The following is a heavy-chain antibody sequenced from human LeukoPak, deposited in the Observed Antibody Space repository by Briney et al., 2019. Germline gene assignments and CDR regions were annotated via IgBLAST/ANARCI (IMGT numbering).Heavy chain of an antibody. J-gene: IGHJ6*02. CDR2: INHSGST. CDR1: GGSISSGGYS. CDR3: ARGKYSSSWYPYYYYGMDV. D-gene: IGHD6-13*01. V-gene: IGHV4-30-2*01. Sequence: SQTLSLTCAVSGGSISSGGYSWSWIRQPPGKGLEWIGEINHSGSTNYNPSLKSRVTISVDTSKNQFSLKLSSVTAADTAVYYCARGKYSSSWYPYYYYGMDVWGQGTTVTVSS.